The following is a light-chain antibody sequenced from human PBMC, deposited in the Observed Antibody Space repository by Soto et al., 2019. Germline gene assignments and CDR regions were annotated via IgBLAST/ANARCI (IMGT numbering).Light chain of an antibody. CDR2: EDN. CDR3: QSADSSGAYVV. CDR1: ALPKQY. Sequence: SYELTQPPSVSVSPGQTARITCSGDALPKQYSFWYQQKPGQAPVLMIYEDNLRPSGIPERFSGSSSGTTVTLTISGVQAEDEADYYCQSADSSGAYVVFGGGTKVTVL. J-gene: IGLJ2*01. V-gene: IGLV3-25*03.